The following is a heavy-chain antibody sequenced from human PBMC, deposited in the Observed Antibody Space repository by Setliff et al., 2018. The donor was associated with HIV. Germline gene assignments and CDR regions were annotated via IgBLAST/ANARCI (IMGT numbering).Heavy chain of an antibody. J-gene: IGHJ3*02. CDR3: ARDPGTGITGSNAFDI. CDR1: GFTFDDYA. Sequence: PGGSLRLSCAASGFTFDDYAMHWVRQAPGKGLEWVAVISYDGSNKYYADSVKGRFTISRDNSKNTLYLQMNSLRAEDTAVYYCARDPGTGITGSNAFDIWGQGTMVTVSS. D-gene: IGHD1-1*01. CDR2: ISYDGSNK. V-gene: IGHV3-30*04.